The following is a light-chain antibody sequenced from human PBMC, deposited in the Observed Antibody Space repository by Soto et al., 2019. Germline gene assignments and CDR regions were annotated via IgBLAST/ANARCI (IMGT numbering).Light chain of an antibody. Sequence: EIVLTQSPGTLSLSPGERATLSCRASQSVSSSYLAWYQQKPGQAPRLLIYGASSRATGIPDRFSGSGSGTDFTLTISSLQSEDFAVYYCQQYDNWRSIPFGQGTRLEIK. J-gene: IGKJ5*01. CDR3: QQYDNWRSIP. CDR1: QSVSSSY. CDR2: GAS. V-gene: IGKV3-20*01.